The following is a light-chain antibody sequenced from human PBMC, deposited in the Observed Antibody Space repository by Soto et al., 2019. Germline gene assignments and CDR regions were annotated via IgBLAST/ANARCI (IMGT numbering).Light chain of an antibody. CDR3: AAWDGSLSGVV. J-gene: IGLJ2*01. CDR1: SSNIGSNY. V-gene: IGLV1-47*01. Sequence: QSVLTQSPSASGTPGQRVTLSCSGGSSNIGSNYVYWYQQLPGTAPKLLIYRNNQRPSGVPDRFSGSKSDTSGSLAISGLRSEDEADYYCAAWDGSLSGVVFGGGTQLTVL. CDR2: RNN.